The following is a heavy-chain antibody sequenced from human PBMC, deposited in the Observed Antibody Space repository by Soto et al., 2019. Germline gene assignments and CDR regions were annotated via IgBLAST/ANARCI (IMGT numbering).Heavy chain of an antibody. CDR3: AREDSIIIPAVSDF. CDR2: VSTSDYK. CDR1: GFTFTKYG. Sequence: VGSLRLSCAVSGFTFTKYGINWVRQAPGKGLEWVSSVSTSDYKYSSDSVNRRFTNSRDNTKNSVSLQMTTLRAEDTAVYYCAREDSIIIPAVSDFWGQGTRVTSPQ. D-gene: IGHD2-2*01. V-gene: IGHV3-21*01. J-gene: IGHJ4*02.